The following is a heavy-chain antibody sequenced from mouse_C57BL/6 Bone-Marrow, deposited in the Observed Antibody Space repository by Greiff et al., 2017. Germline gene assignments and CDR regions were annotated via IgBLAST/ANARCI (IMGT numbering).Heavy chain of an antibody. V-gene: IGHV1-81*01. CDR1: GYTFTSYG. Sequence: QVQLKQSGAELARPGASVKLSCKASGYTFTSYGISWVKQRTGQGLEWIGEIYPRSGNTYYNEKFKGKATLTADKSSSTAYMELRSLTSEDSAVYFCSRRIYYYGSSPYFDYWGQGTTLTVSS. J-gene: IGHJ2*01. D-gene: IGHD1-1*01. CDR3: SRRIYYYGSSPYFDY. CDR2: IYPRSGNT.